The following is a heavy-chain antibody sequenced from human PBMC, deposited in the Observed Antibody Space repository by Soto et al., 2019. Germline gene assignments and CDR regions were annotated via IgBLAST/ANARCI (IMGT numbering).Heavy chain of an antibody. CDR2: TYYRSRWYN. J-gene: IGHJ4*02. CDR1: GDSVSGNSAA. V-gene: IGHV6-1*01. Sequence: SQTLSLTCAISGDSVSGNSAAWNWIMQSPSRGLEWLGRTYYRSRWYNDYAVSVKSRITDTPDTSKNQFSLHLNSVTPEDTAVYYCAREFPDYVSSESYLDYWGQGALVTVSS. CDR3: AREFPDYVSSESYLDY. D-gene: IGHD6-19*01.